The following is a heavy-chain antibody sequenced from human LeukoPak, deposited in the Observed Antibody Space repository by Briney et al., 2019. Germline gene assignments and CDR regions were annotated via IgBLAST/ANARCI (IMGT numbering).Heavy chain of an antibody. CDR2: ISSSSSYI. V-gene: IGHV3-21*01. J-gene: IGHJ6*02. Sequence: TGGSLRLSCAASGFTFSSYSMNWVRQAPGKGLEWVSSISSSSSYIYYADSVKGRFTIPRDNAKNSLYLQMNSLRAEDTAVYYCARDKSYYYDLGVWGQGTTVTVSS. D-gene: IGHD3-22*01. CDR3: ARDKSYYYDLGV. CDR1: GFTFSSYS.